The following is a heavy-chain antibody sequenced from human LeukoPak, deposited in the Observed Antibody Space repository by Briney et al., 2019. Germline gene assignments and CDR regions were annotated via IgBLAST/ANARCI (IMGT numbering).Heavy chain of an antibody. V-gene: IGHV3-30*04. CDR1: GFTFSSYA. CDR2: ISYDGSNK. J-gene: IGHJ4*02. CDR3: PREEGPYYFDY. Sequence: PGRSLRLSCAASGFTFSSYAMHWVRQAPGKGLEWVAVISYDGSNKYYADSVNGRFTISRNNSKNTLYLQMNSLRAEDTAVYYCPREEGPYYFDYWGQGTLVTVSS.